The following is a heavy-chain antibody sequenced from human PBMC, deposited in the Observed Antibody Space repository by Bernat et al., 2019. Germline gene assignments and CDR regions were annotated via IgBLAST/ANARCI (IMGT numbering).Heavy chain of an antibody. CDR1: GFTFSSYW. J-gene: IGHJ4*02. CDR2: KKQDGSEK. CDR3: AVLGTTGSFDY. D-gene: IGHD4-17*01. Sequence: EVQLVESGGGLVQPGGSLRLSCAASGFTFSSYWMSWVRQAPGKGLEWVANKKQDGSEKYYVDSVKGRFTISRDNAKNSLYLQMNSLRAEDTAVYYCAVLGTTGSFDYWGQGTLVTVSS. V-gene: IGHV3-7*03.